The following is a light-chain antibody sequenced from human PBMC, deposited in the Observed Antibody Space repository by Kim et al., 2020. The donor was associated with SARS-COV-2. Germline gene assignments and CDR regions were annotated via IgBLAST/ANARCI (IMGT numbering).Light chain of an antibody. J-gene: IGLJ1*01. CDR1: NSNIGTNY. CDR3: GTWDSSLSAYV. Sequence: QIVTIAGSGSNSNIGTNYLSWCQHLPGTAPKLLIYDNNKRPSGNPDRFSGSKSGTSATLGITGLQTGDEADYYCGTWDSSLSAYVFGTGTKVTVL. V-gene: IGLV1-51*01. CDR2: DNN.